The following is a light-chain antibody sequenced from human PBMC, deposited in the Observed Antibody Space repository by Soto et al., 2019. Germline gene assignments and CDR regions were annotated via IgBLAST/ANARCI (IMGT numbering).Light chain of an antibody. V-gene: IGKV3-15*01. CDR1: QSVNSN. CDR3: QQYSNWTRT. Sequence: EIVMTQSPATLSVSPGERATLSCRASQSVNSNLAWYQQKPGQAPRLLIYGASTRATGIPARVSGSGSGTELTLTISSLHSEDFAVYYCQQYSNWTRTFGQGTKVEIK. CDR2: GAS. J-gene: IGKJ1*01.